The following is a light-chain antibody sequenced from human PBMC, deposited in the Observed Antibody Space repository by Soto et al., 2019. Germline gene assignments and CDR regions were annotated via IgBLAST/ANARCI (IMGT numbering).Light chain of an antibody. CDR3: QQYNSYSPLT. CDR1: QYISGW. V-gene: IGKV1-5*01. J-gene: IGKJ4*01. CDR2: DAF. Sequence: DIQMTQSPSSLSASVGDRVTITCRASQYISGWLAWYQQKPGKAPKLLIFDAFSLESGVPSRFSGSRSGTEFTLTISSLQPDDYATYFCQQYNSYSPLTLGGGTKVDIK.